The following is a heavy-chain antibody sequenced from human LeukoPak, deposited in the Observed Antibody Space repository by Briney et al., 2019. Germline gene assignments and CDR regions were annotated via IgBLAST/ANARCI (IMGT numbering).Heavy chain of an antibody. CDR3: ARDRYDDFWSGPDY. V-gene: IGHV4-34*01. Sequence: SETLSLACAVYGVSFSGYYWSWIRQPPGKGLEWIGEINHSGSTNYNPSLKSRVTISVDTSKNQFSLKLSSVTAADTAVYYCARDRYDDFWSGPDYWGQGTLVTVSS. J-gene: IGHJ4*02. CDR2: INHSGST. CDR1: GVSFSGYY. D-gene: IGHD3-3*01.